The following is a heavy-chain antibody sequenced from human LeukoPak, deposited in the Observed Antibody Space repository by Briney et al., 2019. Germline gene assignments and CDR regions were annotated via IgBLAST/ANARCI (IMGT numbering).Heavy chain of an antibody. V-gene: IGHV3-23*01. Sequence: PGGSLRLSCAASGFTFSSYAMSWVRQAPGKGLEWVSAISGSGGSTYYADSVKGRLTISRDNSKNTLYLQMNSLRAEDTAVYYCAKVGLLWFGELSWDFDYWGQGTLVTVSS. CDR1: GFTFSSYA. CDR2: ISGSGGST. CDR3: AKVGLLWFGELSWDFDY. J-gene: IGHJ4*02. D-gene: IGHD3-10*01.